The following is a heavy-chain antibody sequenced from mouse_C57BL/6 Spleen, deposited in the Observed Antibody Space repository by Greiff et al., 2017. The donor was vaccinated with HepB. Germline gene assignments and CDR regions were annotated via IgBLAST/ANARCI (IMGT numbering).Heavy chain of an antibody. Sequence: EVKLMESEGGLVQPGSSMKLSCTASGFTFSDYYMAWVRQVPEKGLEWVANINYDGSSTYYLDSLKSRFIISRDNAKNILYLQMSSLKSEDTATYYCARDLIYYYGSSISWYFDVWGTGTTVTVSS. CDR2: INYDGSST. V-gene: IGHV5-16*01. D-gene: IGHD1-1*01. J-gene: IGHJ1*03. CDR3: ARDLIYYYGSSISWYFDV. CDR1: GFTFSDYY.